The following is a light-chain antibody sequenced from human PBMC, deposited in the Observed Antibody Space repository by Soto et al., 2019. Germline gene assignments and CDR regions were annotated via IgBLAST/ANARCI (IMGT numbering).Light chain of an antibody. J-gene: IGKJ4*02. Sequence: DIQITQSPTSLSASVGDRVTITCRASQSISSYLNWYQQKPGKAPKLLIYAASSLPSGVPSRFSGSGSGTDFTLTISSLQPEDFATYYCQQSYSTPLTFGGGTKVDI. CDR3: QQSYSTPLT. CDR2: AAS. V-gene: IGKV1-39*01. CDR1: QSISSY.